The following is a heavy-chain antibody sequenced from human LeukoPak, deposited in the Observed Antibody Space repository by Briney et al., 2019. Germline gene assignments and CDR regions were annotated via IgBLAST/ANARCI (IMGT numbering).Heavy chain of an antibody. Sequence: SETLSLTCAVYGGSFSGYYWSWIRQPPGKGLEWIGEINHSGSTNFNPSLKSRVTISVDTSKNQFSLKLSSVTAADTAVYYCAGPRRLLDYWGQGTLVTVPS. V-gene: IGHV4-34*01. CDR1: GGSFSGYY. D-gene: IGHD1-1*01. CDR3: AGPRRLLDY. J-gene: IGHJ4*02. CDR2: INHSGST.